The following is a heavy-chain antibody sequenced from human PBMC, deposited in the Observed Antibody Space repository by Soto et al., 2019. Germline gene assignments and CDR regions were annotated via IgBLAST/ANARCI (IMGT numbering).Heavy chain of an antibody. V-gene: IGHV3-30*18. D-gene: IGHD3-10*01. CDR3: AKDGGFGELSYYGMDV. CDR2: ISYDGSNK. Sequence: GGSLRLSCAASGFTFSSYGMHWVRQAPGKGLEWVAVISYDGSNKYYADSVKGRFTISRDNSKNTLYLQMNSLRAEDTAVYYCAKDGGFGELSYYGMDVWGQGTTVTVSS. CDR1: GFTFSSYG. J-gene: IGHJ6*02.